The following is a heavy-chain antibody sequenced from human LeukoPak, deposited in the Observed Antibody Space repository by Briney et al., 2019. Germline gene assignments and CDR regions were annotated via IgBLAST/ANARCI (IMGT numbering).Heavy chain of an antibody. CDR3: AKGYSDYFDY. V-gene: IGHV3-30*02. CDR1: GFNFRSYG. J-gene: IGHJ4*02. CDR2: VRYDGYNK. Sequence: GGSLRLSCAASGFNFRSYGIHWVRQAPGRGLEWVAFVRYDGYNKYYGDFVKGRFTFSRDNSKNTLYLQMDSLRAEDTAVYYCAKGYSDYFDYWGQGTLVTVSS. D-gene: IGHD4-11*01.